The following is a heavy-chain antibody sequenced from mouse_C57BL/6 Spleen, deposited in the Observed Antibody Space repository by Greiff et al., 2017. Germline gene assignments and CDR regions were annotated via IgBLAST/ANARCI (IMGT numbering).Heavy chain of an antibody. D-gene: IGHD2-5*01. CDR3: ARARGYSNYVDY. Sequence: QVHVKQSGAELVRPGASVKLSCKASGYTFTDYHINWVKQRPGQGLEWIARIYPGSGNTYYNEKFKGKATLTAEKSSSTAYMQLSSLTSEDSAVYFCARARGYSNYVDYWGQGTTLTVSS. J-gene: IGHJ2*01. CDR1: GYTFTDYH. V-gene: IGHV1-76*01. CDR2: IYPGSGNT.